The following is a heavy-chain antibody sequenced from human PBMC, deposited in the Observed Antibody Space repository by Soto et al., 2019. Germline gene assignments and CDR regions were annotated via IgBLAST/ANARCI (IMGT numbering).Heavy chain of an antibody. J-gene: IGHJ6*02. CDR2: ITSTSSYI. Sequence: RGSLSLACAASVFSFSILTLDWVRQAPGKGLDWVSSITSTSSYIYYADPVKGRFTISRDNAKNSLYLQMNRLRAEDTAMYYCTRDTRRGSRYYYYYAMDVWGQGTTVTVSS. CDR1: VFSFSILT. CDR3: TRDTRRGSRYYYYYAMDV. D-gene: IGHD6-6*01. V-gene: IGHV3-21*06.